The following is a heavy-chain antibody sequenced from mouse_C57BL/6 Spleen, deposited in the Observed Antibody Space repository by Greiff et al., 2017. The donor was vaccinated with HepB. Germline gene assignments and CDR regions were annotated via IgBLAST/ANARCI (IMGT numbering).Heavy chain of an antibody. V-gene: IGHV1-78*01. CDR2: IYPRDGST. Sequence: VQLQQSDAELVKPGASVKISCKVSGYTFTDHTIHWMKQRPEQGLEWIGYIYPRDGSTKYNEKFKGKATLTADKSSRTAYMQRNSLTSADSAVYFCARGNYGSSYGYFDVWGTGTTVTVSS. J-gene: IGHJ1*03. CDR1: GYTFTDHT. D-gene: IGHD1-1*01. CDR3: ARGNYGSSYGYFDV.